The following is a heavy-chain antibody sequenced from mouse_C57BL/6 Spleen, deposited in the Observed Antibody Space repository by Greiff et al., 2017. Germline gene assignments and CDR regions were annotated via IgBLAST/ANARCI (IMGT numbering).Heavy chain of an antibody. J-gene: IGHJ1*03. CDR1: GYTFTSYW. Sequence: VHVKQSGTVLARPGASVKMSCKTSGYTFTSYWMHWVKQRPGQGLEWIGAIYPGNSDTSYNQKFKGKAKLTAVTSASTAYMELSSLTNEDSAVYYCTSANWDWYFDVWGTGTTVTVSS. D-gene: IGHD4-1*01. CDR2: IYPGNSDT. CDR3: TSANWDWYFDV. V-gene: IGHV1-5*01.